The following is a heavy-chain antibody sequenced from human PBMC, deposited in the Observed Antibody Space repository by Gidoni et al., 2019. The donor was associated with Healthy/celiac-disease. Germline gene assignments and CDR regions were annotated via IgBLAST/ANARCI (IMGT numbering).Heavy chain of an antibody. V-gene: IGHV4-34*01. D-gene: IGHD2-2*01. J-gene: IGHJ5*02. Sequence: QVQLQQWGAGLLKPSETLSLTCAVYGGSFSGYYWSWIRQPPGKGLEWIGEINHSGSTNYNPSLKSRVTISVDTSKNQFSLKPSSVTTADTAVYYCARGRVGVVPAATGPFGWFDPWGQGTLVTVSS. CDR3: ARGRVGVVPAATGPFGWFDP. CDR1: GGSFSGYY. CDR2: INHSGST.